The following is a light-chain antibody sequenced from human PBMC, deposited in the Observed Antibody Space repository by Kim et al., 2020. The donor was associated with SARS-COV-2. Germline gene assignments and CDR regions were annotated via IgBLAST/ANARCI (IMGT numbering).Light chain of an antibody. CDR1: SSNLGAGYE. CDR3: QSYDSSLSGPWV. CDR2: RNT. V-gene: IGLV1-40*01. J-gene: IGLJ3*02. Sequence: VTISCTGSSSNLGAGYEVQWYQQLPGTAANLLLYRNTNRPTGVPDRFSGSKSGTSASLAITGLQAEDEADYYCQSYDSSLSGPWVFGGGTQLTVL.